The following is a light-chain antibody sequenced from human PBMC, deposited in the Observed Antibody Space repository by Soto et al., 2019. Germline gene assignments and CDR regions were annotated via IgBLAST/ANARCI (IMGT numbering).Light chain of an antibody. Sequence: EIVLTQSPGTLSLSPGERATLSCRASQSVSSSYLGWYQQTPGQAPRLLIYGASSRATGIPDRFSGRGFGTDFTLTISRLEPEDFAVYYCQHSGDFRWTFGQGTKVDIK. J-gene: IGKJ1*01. V-gene: IGKV3-20*01. CDR1: QSVSSSY. CDR2: GAS. CDR3: QHSGDFRWT.